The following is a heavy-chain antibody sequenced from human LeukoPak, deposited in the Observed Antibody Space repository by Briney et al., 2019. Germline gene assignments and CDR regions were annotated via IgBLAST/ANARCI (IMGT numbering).Heavy chain of an antibody. Sequence: PGRSLRLSCAASGFSFSTYGMHWVRQAPGKGPEWVAAIWADGSQKYYADSVTGRVTISRDNPKNTLYLQVNSLRAEDTAVYYCARLVFDGDWYVDFWGQGTLVTVSS. CDR2: IWADGSQK. J-gene: IGHJ4*02. D-gene: IGHD2-21*02. V-gene: IGHV3-33*01. CDR3: ARLVFDGDWYVDF. CDR1: GFSFSTYG.